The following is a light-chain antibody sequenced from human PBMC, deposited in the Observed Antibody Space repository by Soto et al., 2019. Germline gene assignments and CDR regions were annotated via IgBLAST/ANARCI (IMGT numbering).Light chain of an antibody. J-gene: IGKJ1*01. CDR2: GAS. CDR1: QSISPW. V-gene: IGKV1-5*01. CDR3: QQYSSSVT. Sequence: DIQRTRSPSTLSAPVGDRVTIACRASQSISPWLAWYQQKPGKAPKLLIYGASSLEGGVPSRFSGSGSGTDFTLTISSLQPDDFATYYCQQYSSSVTFGQGTKVDIK.